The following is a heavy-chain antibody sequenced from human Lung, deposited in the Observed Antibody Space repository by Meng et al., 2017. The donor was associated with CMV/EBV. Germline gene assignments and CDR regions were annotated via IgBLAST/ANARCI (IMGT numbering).Heavy chain of an antibody. Sequence: GESXKISXASSGFTFSDYTMNWVRQAPGKGLEWLSTISSVSSYIFYSDSVRGRFTISRDNAENSLYLQMNSLRVDDTAVYYRVRTKNPRYNWNPAAFDLWGQGXLVTVSS. CDR2: ISSVSSYI. CDR1: GFTFSDYT. V-gene: IGHV3-21*01. J-gene: IGHJ3*01. D-gene: IGHD1-20*01. CDR3: VRTKNPRYNWNPAAFDL.